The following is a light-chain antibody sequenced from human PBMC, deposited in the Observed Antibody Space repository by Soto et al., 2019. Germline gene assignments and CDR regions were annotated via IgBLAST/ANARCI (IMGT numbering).Light chain of an antibody. CDR1: QGVSTY. J-gene: IGKJ5*01. CDR3: PQYYTSPYT. Sequence: AVRMTQSPSSLSASTGDRVTITCRAGQGVSTYLAWYRQKPGKGPKLLIYATSTLQSGVPSRFSGSGSGTDFTLTISCLQSEDFETSYCPQYYTSPYTFGQGTRLEI. CDR2: ATS. V-gene: IGKV1-8*01.